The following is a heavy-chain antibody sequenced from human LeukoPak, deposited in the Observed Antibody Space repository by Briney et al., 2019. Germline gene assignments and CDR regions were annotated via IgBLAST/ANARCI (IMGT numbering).Heavy chain of an antibody. CDR1: GFTFNRYS. V-gene: IGHV3-21*01. CDR2: MSVSSGLI. CDR3: AREFEGSASGAGY. D-gene: IGHD3-16*01. J-gene: IGHJ4*02. Sequence: GGSLRLSCAASGFTFNRYSMNWVRQAPGKGLEWVSSMSVSSGLIYYADSVKGRFTVSRDNAKNSLYLQMNSLRADDTAVYYCAREFEGSASGAGYWGRGTLVTVSS.